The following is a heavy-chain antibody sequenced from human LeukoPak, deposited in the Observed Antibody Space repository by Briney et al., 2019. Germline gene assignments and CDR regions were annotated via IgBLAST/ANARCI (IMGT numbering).Heavy chain of an antibody. D-gene: IGHD3-16*02. J-gene: IGHJ3*02. Sequence: GGSLRLSCAASGFTFSSYAMHWVRQAPGKGLEWVAVISYDGSNKYYADSVKGRFTISRDNSKNTLYLQMNSLRAEDTAVYYCARGCIMITFGGVIAYHDAFDIWGQGTMVTVSS. CDR2: ISYDGSNK. CDR1: GFTFSSYA. CDR3: ARGCIMITFGGVIAYHDAFDI. V-gene: IGHV3-30-3*01.